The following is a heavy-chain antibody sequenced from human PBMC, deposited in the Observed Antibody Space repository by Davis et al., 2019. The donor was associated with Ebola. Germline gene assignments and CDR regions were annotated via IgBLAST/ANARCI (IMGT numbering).Heavy chain of an antibody. Sequence: SETLSPTCAVYGGSSSGYYWSWIRQPPGKGLEWIGEINHSGSTNYNPSLKSRVTISVDTSKNQFSLKLSSVTAADTAVYYCARASYGGNSGQRYWGQGTLVTVSS. V-gene: IGHV4-34*01. CDR1: GGSSSGYY. CDR2: INHSGST. CDR3: ARASYGGNSGQRY. D-gene: IGHD4-23*01. J-gene: IGHJ4*02.